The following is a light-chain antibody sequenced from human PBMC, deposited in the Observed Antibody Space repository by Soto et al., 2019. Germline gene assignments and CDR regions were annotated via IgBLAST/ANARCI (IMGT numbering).Light chain of an antibody. Sequence: EIVLTQSPATLSLSPGERATLSCGASQSVSSSYLAWYQQKPGLAPRLLIYDASTRATGIPPRFSGSGSGTEFTLTINSLQSEDFAVYYCQQYNNWPPLTFGGGTKVDIK. CDR2: DAS. V-gene: IGKV3-15*01. J-gene: IGKJ4*01. CDR1: QSVSSSY. CDR3: QQYNNWPPLT.